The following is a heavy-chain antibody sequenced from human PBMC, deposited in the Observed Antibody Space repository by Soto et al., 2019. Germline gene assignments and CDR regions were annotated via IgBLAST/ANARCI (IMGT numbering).Heavy chain of an antibody. Sequence: EVQLVESGGGLVQPGGSLRLSCAASGFIFSNYWMHWVRQAPGKGLVWVSRTSGDGSSTNYADSVKGRFTISRDNAKNTLYLQFTSLRAEDTAVYYCARGGYSNSGTFRVDYWGQGTLVTVSS. J-gene: IGHJ4*02. CDR1: GFIFSNYW. D-gene: IGHD3-10*01. CDR2: TSGDGSST. CDR3: ARGGYSNSGTFRVDY. V-gene: IGHV3-74*01.